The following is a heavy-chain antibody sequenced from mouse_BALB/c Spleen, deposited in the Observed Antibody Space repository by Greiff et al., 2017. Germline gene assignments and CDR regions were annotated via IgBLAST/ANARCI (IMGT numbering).Heavy chain of an antibody. CDR1: GFTFSSYG. V-gene: IGHV5-6*02. J-gene: IGHJ4*01. Sequence: DVKLQESGGDLVKPVGSLKLSCAASGFTFSSYGMSWVRQTPDKRLEWVATISSGGSYTYYPDSVKGRFTISRDNAKNTLYLQMSSLKSEDTAMYYCARRGYGNYGNYAMDYWGQGTSVTVSS. CDR2: ISSGGSYT. CDR3: ARRGYGNYGNYAMDY. D-gene: IGHD2-1*01.